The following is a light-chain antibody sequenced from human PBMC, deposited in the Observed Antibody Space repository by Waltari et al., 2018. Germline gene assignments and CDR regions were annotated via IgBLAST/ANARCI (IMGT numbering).Light chain of an antibody. Sequence: QSALTQPRSVSGSPGQSVPISCSGTSSDIGRYNYACWYQQHPGKAPKLLIYDVTERPSGVPDRFSASKSGNTASLTISGLQAEDEADYYCCSNAGSYEVFGGGTKLTVL. V-gene: IGLV2-11*02. CDR2: DVT. CDR3: CSNAGSYEV. CDR1: SSDIGRYNY. J-gene: IGLJ2*01.